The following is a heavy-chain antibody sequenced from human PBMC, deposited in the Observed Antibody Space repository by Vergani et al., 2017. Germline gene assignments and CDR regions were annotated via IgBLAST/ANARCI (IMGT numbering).Heavy chain of an antibody. CDR3: ARELGVEGTAMPRGDY. V-gene: IGHV1-18*01. D-gene: IGHD5-18*01. CDR1: GYTFTSYG. Sequence: QVQLVQPGAEVKKPGASVKVSCKASGYTFTSYGISGVRQAPGQGLEWMGWISAYNGNTNYAQKLQGRVTMTTDTSTSTAYMELRSLRSDDTAVYYCARELGVEGTAMPRGDYWGQGTLVTVSS. J-gene: IGHJ4*02. CDR2: ISAYNGNT.